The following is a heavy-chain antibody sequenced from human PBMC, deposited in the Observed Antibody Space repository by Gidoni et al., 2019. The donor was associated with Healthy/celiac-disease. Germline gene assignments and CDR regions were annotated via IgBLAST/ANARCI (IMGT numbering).Heavy chain of an antibody. CDR2: ISGSGGST. CDR3: AKGEGTTVTPYYYYYMDV. J-gene: IGHJ6*03. Sequence: EVQLLESGGGLVQPGGSLRLSCAASGFTFSSYAMSWVRQAPGKGLEWVSAISGSGGSTYYADSVKGRFTISRDNSKNTLYLQMNSLRAEDTAVYYCAKGEGTTVTPYYYYYMDVWGKGTTVTVSS. V-gene: IGHV3-23*01. CDR1: GFTFSSYA. D-gene: IGHD4-17*01.